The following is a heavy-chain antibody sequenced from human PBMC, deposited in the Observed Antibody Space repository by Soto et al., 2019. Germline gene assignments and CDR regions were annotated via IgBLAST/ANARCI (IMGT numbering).Heavy chain of an antibody. J-gene: IGHJ5*02. D-gene: IGHD3-9*01. CDR3: ARSYYDILTNWFDP. Sequence: SGPTLVNPTQTLTLTFPFSVFSLSTSGMCVSWIRQPPGKALEWLARIDWDDDKYYSTSLKTRLTISKDTSKNQVVLTMTNMDPVDTATYYCARSYYDILTNWFDPWGQGTLVTAPQ. CDR1: VFSLSTSGMC. V-gene: IGHV2-70*11. CDR2: IDWDDDK.